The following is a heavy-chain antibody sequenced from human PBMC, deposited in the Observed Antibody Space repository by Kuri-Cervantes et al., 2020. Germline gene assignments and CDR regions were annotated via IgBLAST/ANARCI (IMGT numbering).Heavy chain of an antibody. CDR1: VYTFTGYY. J-gene: IGHJ6*02. CDR3: AREYSGSYSSYYGMDV. D-gene: IGHD1-26*01. CDR2: INPNSGGT. V-gene: IGHV1-2*02. Sequence: AAVNVSCKASVYTFTGYYMHWVRQAPGQGLEWMGWINPNSGGTNYAQKVQGRVTMTRDTSISTAYMELSRLRSDDTAVYYCAREYSGSYSSYYGMDVWGQGTPVTVSS.